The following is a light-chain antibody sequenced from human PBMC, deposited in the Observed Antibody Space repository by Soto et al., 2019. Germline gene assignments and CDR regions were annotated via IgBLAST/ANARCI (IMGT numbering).Light chain of an antibody. CDR3: QSYDSSTPVV. J-gene: IGLJ2*01. CDR2: EDD. Sequence: NFMLTQPHSVSESPGKTVIISCTRSSGNIGSNYVQWYQQRPGSAPTTLIYEDDQRPSGVPDRFSGSIDRSSNSASLTISGLQTEDEADYYCQSYDSSTPVVFGGGTKLTVL. CDR1: SGNIGSNY. V-gene: IGLV6-57*04.